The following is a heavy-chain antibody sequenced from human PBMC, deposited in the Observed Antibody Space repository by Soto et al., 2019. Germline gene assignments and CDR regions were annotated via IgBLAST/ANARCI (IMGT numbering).Heavy chain of an antibody. CDR2: IIPMFGTA. CDR1: GGTFSSYA. V-gene: IGHV1-69*13. J-gene: IGHJ4*01. D-gene: IGHD6-19*01. Sequence: ASVKVSCNASGGTFSSYAISWVRQAPGQGLEWMGGIIPMFGTANYAQKFQGRVTITAXXXXSXXXMXLXXLRSEDTAVYYCARGIDGGWYSYYFDYWG. CDR3: ARGIDGGWYSYYFDY.